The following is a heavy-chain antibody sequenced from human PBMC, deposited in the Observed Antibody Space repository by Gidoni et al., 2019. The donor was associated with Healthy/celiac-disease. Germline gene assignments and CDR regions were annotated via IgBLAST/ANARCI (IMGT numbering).Heavy chain of an antibody. D-gene: IGHD4-17*01. V-gene: IGHV3-11*01. CDR1: GFTFSGYY. J-gene: IGHJ2*01. CDR2: ISRSANSI. Sequence: QVQLAESGGGLVKPGWSLRLSCAASGFTFSGYYMNWVRQAPGKGLEWVSYISRSANSIYYADSVKGRFTISRDNAKNSLYLQMNSLRAEDTAVYYCARIGLSDYGGHYWYFDLWGRGTLVTVSS. CDR3: ARIGLSDYGGHYWYFDL.